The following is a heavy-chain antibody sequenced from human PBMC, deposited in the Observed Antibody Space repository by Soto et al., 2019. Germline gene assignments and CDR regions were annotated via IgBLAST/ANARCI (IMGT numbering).Heavy chain of an antibody. D-gene: IGHD3-10*01. V-gene: IGHV1-69*19. CDR2: ISPMFGAA. Sequence: QVQLVQSGAEMKKPESSVKVSCQSSGGTFNTYAMNWVRQAPGQGPEWMGDISPMFGAANYAPKFQGRVTITADESTGTSYMQLSSLTSEDPALYFCAREVQVHTPAFVYWGQGTLVTVSS. J-gene: IGHJ4*02. CDR3: AREVQVHTPAFVY. CDR1: GGTFNTYA.